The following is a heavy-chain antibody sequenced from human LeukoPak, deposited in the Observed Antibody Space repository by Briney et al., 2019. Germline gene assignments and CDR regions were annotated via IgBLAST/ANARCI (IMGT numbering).Heavy chain of an antibody. CDR1: GGSISSYY. J-gene: IGHJ4*02. V-gene: IGHV4-59*08. CDR3: AGSGYCSGGRCYSPPDY. D-gene: IGHD2-15*01. CDR2: IYYSGST. Sequence: SETLSLTCTVSGGSISSYYWSWIRQPPGKGLEWIGYIYYSGSTNYNPSLKSRVTISVDTSKNQFSLRLSSVTAADTAVYYCAGSGYCSGGRCYSPPDYWGQGTLVTVSS.